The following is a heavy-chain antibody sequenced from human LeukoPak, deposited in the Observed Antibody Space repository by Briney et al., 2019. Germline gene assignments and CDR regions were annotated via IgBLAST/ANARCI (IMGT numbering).Heavy chain of an antibody. V-gene: IGHV3-33*01. D-gene: IGHD6-19*01. Sequence: PGGSLRLSCAASGFTFSSYGMHWVRQAPGKGLEWVAVIWYDGSNKYYADSVKGRFTISRDNSKNTLYLQMNSLRAEGTAVYYCARDPDSSGWYVFDYWGQGTLVTVSS. CDR2: IWYDGSNK. CDR3: ARDPDSSGWYVFDY. J-gene: IGHJ4*02. CDR1: GFTFSSYG.